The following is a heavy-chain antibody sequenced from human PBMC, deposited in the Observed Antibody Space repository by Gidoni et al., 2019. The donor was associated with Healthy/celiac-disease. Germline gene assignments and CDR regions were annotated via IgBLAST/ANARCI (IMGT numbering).Heavy chain of an antibody. D-gene: IGHD7-27*01. V-gene: IGHV5-51*03. CDR1: GYSFTSYW. Sequence: EVQLVQSGAEVTKPGESLKISCKGSGYSFTSYWIGWVRQMPGKGLEWMGSIYPGDSDTIYSPSFQGQVTISADKSISTAYLQWSSLKASDTAMYYCASPLGYGPGTSPWDYYYGMDVWGQGTTVTVSS. CDR3: ASPLGYGPGTSPWDYYYGMDV. CDR2: IYPGDSDT. J-gene: IGHJ6*02.